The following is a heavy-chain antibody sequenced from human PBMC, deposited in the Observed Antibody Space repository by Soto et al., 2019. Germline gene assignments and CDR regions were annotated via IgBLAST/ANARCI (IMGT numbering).Heavy chain of an antibody. CDR1: GGSISSGGYY. CDR2: IYYSGST. D-gene: IGHD1-26*01. CDR3: GGGYYFDY. V-gene: IGHV4-31*03. Sequence: SETLSLTCTVSGGSISSGGYYWSWIRQHPGKGLEWIGYIYYSGSTYYNPSLKSRVTISVDTSKNQFSLKLSSVTAADTAVYSCGGGYYFDYWGQGTLVTVSS. J-gene: IGHJ4*02.